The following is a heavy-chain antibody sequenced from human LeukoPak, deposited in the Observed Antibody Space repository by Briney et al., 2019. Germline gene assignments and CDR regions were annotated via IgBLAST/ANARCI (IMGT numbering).Heavy chain of an antibody. CDR1: GFTFSSYW. Sequence: GGSLRLSCAASGFTFSSYWMSWVRQAPGKGLEWVANIRQDGSEKYYVDSVKGRFTISRDNAKNSLYLQMNSLRAEDTAVYYCAREELIIAAAGTSGAFDIWGQGTMVTVSS. CDR2: IRQDGSEK. J-gene: IGHJ3*02. V-gene: IGHV3-7*01. CDR3: AREELIIAAAGTSGAFDI. D-gene: IGHD6-13*01.